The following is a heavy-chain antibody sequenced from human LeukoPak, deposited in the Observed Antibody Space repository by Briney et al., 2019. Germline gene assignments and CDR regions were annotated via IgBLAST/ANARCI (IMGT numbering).Heavy chain of an antibody. CDR2: IYYSGST. J-gene: IGHJ4*02. D-gene: IGHD5-24*01. V-gene: IGHV4-59*11. Sequence: SETLSLTCTVSGGSISSHYWSWIRQHPGKGLEWIAYIYYSGSTNYNPSLKSRVTISVDTSKNQFSLKLSSVTAADTAVYYCARTNVEMATTFDYWGQGTLVTVSS. CDR3: ARTNVEMATTFDY. CDR1: GGSISSHY.